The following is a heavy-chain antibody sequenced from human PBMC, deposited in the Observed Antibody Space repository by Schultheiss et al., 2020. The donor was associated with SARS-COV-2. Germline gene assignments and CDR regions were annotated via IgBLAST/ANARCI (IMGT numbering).Heavy chain of an antibody. Sequence: GESLKISCKASGGTFSSYAISWVRQAPGQGLEWMGWMNPNSGNTGYAQKFQGRVTMTRDTSTSTVYMELSSLRSEDTAVYYCARDLGSSRRGWFDPWGQGTLVTVSS. D-gene: IGHD6-13*01. V-gene: IGHV1-8*02. CDR3: ARDLGSSRRGWFDP. CDR1: GGTFSSYA. CDR2: MNPNSGNT. J-gene: IGHJ5*02.